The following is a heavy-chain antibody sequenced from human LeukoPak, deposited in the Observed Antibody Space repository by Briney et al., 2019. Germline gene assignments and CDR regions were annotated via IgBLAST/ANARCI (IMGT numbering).Heavy chain of an antibody. CDR3: AMVLWQSGRPGP. CDR2: IYHSGGT. Sequence: SETLSLTCAVYGGSLINYYWSWIRQSPGKGLEWIGDIYHSGGTNYNPALRSRVTMSIDPSRNQFYLKINSVTASDTAVYYCAMVLWQSGRPGPWDQGSLVTVSS. D-gene: IGHD4/OR15-4a*01. CDR1: GGSLINYY. V-gene: IGHV4-34*01. J-gene: IGHJ5*02.